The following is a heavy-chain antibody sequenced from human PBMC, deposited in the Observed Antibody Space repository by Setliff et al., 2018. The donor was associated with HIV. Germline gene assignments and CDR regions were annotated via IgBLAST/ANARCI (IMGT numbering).Heavy chain of an antibody. CDR3: ARTLYYDTSGYDPGY. Sequence: SVKVSCKASGGTFSSYAISWARQAPGQGLEWIGGIIPMPGIGKYAQRFQGRVTITADKASSTAYMELRSLRSEDTAVYYCARTLYYDTSGYDPGYWGQGTLVTVSS. CDR2: IIPMPGIG. D-gene: IGHD3-22*01. V-gene: IGHV1-69*10. CDR1: GGTFSSYA. J-gene: IGHJ4*02.